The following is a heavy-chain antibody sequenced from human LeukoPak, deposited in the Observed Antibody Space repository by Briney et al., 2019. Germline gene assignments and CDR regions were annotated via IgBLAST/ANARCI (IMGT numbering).Heavy chain of an antibody. J-gene: IGHJ4*02. D-gene: IGHD6-13*01. CDR3: ARYGTSWSQFDY. CDR1: EFTFSNYW. CDR2: IKGDGSET. V-gene: IGHV3-7*01. Sequence: GGSLRLSCVASEFTFSNYWMTWVRQSPGKGLEWLATIKGDGSETYDVGSVKGRFTLSRDNAKNSLYLRMDSLRADDTAVYFCARYGTSWSQFDYWGQGTLVSVSS.